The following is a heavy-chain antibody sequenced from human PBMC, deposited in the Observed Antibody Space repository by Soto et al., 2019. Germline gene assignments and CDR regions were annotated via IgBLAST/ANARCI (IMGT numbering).Heavy chain of an antibody. V-gene: IGHV1-18*01. D-gene: IGHD6-6*01. J-gene: IGHJ5*02. CDR3: ARSLGYSSSDWFDP. Sequence: ASVKVSCKASGGTFSSYAISWVRQAPGQGLEWMGWISTYNGKTDYAHKLQGRVTMTTDTSTSTAYMELRSLRSDDTAVYYCARSLGYSSSDWFDPWGQGTLVTVSS. CDR1: GGTFSSYA. CDR2: ISTYNGKT.